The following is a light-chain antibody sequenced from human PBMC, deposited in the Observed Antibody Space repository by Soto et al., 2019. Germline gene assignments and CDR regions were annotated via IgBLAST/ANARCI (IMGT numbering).Light chain of an antibody. Sequence: QSALTQPASVSGSPGQSITISCTGTSSDVGRYNYVSWYQQHPGKAPKLMIYDVSNRPSGVSNRFSGSKSGNTASLTISGLQAEDEADYYCSSYTSSSTPLDVFGTGTKLTV. CDR3: SSYTSSSTPLDV. J-gene: IGLJ1*01. CDR1: SSDVGRYNY. CDR2: DVS. V-gene: IGLV2-14*01.